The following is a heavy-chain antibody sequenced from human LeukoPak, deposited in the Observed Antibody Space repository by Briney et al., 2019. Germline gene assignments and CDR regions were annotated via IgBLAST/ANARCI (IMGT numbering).Heavy chain of an antibody. D-gene: IGHD4-17*01. J-gene: IGHJ4*02. CDR2: IIPIFGTA. CDR1: GGTFSSYA. CDR3: ASSPDYGDAD. Sequence: GASVKVSCKASGGTFSSYAISWVRQAPGQGLEWMGGIIPIFGTANYAQRFQGRATITTDESTSTAYMELSSLRSEDTAVYYCASSPDYGDADWGQGTLVTVSS. V-gene: IGHV1-69*05.